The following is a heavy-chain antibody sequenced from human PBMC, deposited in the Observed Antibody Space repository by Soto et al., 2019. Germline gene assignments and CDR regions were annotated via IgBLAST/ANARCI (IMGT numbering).Heavy chain of an antibody. Sequence: XVSLRLTYAASGFTFDTYWMNWVRQAPGKGPEWLSGINSDGTISSYADSVKGRFTISRDNARNTLSLQMNSLRADDTAVYYCARLSGDHSAFFSYGMDACGQRTTVTVSS. D-gene: IGHD2-21*01. CDR1: GFTFDTYW. J-gene: IGHJ6*02. CDR3: ARLSGDHSAFFSYGMDA. V-gene: IGHV3-74*01. CDR2: INSDGTIS.